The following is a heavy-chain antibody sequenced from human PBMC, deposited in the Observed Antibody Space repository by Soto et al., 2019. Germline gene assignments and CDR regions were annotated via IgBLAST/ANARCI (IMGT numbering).Heavy chain of an antibody. CDR2: IWYDGSNK. Sequence: PGGSLRLSCAASGFTFSSYGMHWVRQAPGKGLEWVAVIWYDGSNKYYADSVKGRFTISRDNSKNTLYLQMNSLRAEDTAVYYCARDDTVAGKHYYYYGMDVWGQGTTVTVSS. CDR1: GFTFSSYG. D-gene: IGHD6-19*01. J-gene: IGHJ6*02. V-gene: IGHV3-33*01. CDR3: ARDDTVAGKHYYYYGMDV.